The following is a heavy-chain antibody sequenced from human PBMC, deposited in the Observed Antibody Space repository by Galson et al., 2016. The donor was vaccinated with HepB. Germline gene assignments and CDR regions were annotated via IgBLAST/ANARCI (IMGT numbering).Heavy chain of an antibody. CDR1: GGSISTGAYY. J-gene: IGHJ4*02. V-gene: IGHV4-31*03. Sequence: TLSLTCTVSGGSISTGAYYWSWIRQLPGKGLEWIGYSYYSGSTYYNPSLKSRVTISVDTSKNQLSLNLSSVTGADPAVYYCAPMVRGVRGYFDYWGQGALVTVSS. D-gene: IGHD3-10*01. CDR3: APMVRGVRGYFDY. CDR2: SYYSGST.